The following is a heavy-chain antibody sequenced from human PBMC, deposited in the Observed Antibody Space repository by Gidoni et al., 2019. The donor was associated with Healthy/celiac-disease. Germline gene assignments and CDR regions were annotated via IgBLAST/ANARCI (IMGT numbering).Heavy chain of an antibody. CDR3: ARDRVSMVGHFDI. D-gene: IGHD3-10*01. Sequence: EVQLVESGGGLVKPGWSLRLSCASSGLPFSSDSMNWVRQAPGKGLDWVSAISSSSSYIYYADSVKGRFTISRDNAKNSLYLQINSMRAEATAVYYCARDRVSMVGHFDIWGQGTMVTVSS. CDR1: GLPFSSDS. V-gene: IGHV3-21*01. CDR2: ISSSSSYI. J-gene: IGHJ3*02.